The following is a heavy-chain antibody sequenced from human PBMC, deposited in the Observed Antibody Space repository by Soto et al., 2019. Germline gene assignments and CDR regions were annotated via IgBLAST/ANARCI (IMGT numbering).Heavy chain of an antibody. CDR3: ASSYSNYDLNYYSGLVV. Sequence: ASVKFSCKASGYTFISYAMHWVRQAPGQRLEWMGWINAGNGNTKYSQKFQGRVTITRDTSASTAYMELSSLRSEDTAVYYCASSYSNYDLNYYSGLVVWGQGTMVTASS. CDR1: GYTFISYA. J-gene: IGHJ6*02. V-gene: IGHV1-3*01. D-gene: IGHD5-12*01. CDR2: INAGNGNT.